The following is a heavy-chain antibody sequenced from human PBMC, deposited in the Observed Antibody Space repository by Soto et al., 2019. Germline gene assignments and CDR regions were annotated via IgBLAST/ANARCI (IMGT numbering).Heavy chain of an antibody. CDR2: ISPYKGNT. Sequence: QVQLVQSGAEVKKPGASVKVSCKASGYSFSSVGISWVRQAPGQGLEWMGWISPYKGNTYYAQRLQGRVTMATDTSTSTAYMELSSLRSDDTAIYCCARDLDGSGNYYTDYWGQGTLVTVSS. D-gene: IGHD3-10*01. V-gene: IGHV1-18*01. CDR1: GYSFSSVG. CDR3: ARDLDGSGNYYTDY. J-gene: IGHJ4*02.